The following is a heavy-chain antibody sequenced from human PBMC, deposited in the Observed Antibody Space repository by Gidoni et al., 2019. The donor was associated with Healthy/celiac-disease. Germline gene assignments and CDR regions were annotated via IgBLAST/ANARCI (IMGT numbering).Heavy chain of an antibody. Sequence: QVQLVQSGAEVKKPGSSVKVSCKASGGTFSSYAISWVRQAPGQGLEWMGGIIPIFGTANYAQKFQGRVTITADESTSTAYMELSSLRSEDTAVYYCARAQYYYDSSGYWRAFDYWGQGTLVTVSS. CDR2: IIPIFGTA. J-gene: IGHJ4*02. CDR3: ARAQYYYDSSGYWRAFDY. CDR1: GGTFSSYA. V-gene: IGHV1-69*12. D-gene: IGHD3-22*01.